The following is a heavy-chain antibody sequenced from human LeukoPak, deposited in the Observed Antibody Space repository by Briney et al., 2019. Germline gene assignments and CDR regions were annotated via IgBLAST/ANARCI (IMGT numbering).Heavy chain of an antibody. J-gene: IGHJ4*02. CDR3: AKDRGSGSYYVGVFDY. Sequence: GRSLRLSCAASGFTFDDYAMHWVRQAPGKGLEWVSGISWNSGSIGYADSVKGRFTISRDNAKNSLYLQMNSLRAEDTALYYCAKDRGSGSYYVGVFDYWGQGTLVTVSS. V-gene: IGHV3-9*01. D-gene: IGHD1-26*01. CDR1: GFTFDDYA. CDR2: ISWNSGSI.